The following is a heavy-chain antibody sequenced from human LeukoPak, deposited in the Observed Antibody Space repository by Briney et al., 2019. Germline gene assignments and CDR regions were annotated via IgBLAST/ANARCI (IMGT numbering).Heavy chain of an antibody. CDR1: GGTFSSYA. D-gene: IGHD3-22*01. CDR2: IIPIFGTA. Sequence: SVKVSCKASGGTFSSYAISWVRQAPGQGLEWMGGIIPIFGTANYAQKFQGRVTITADESTSTAYMELSSLRSEDTAVYFCATPYYDTSGYHALDYWGQGTLVTVSS. V-gene: IGHV1-69*13. J-gene: IGHJ4*02. CDR3: ATPYYDTSGYHALDY.